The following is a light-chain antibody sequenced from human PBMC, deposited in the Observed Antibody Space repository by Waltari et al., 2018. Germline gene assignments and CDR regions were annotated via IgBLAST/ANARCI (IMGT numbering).Light chain of an antibody. J-gene: IGKJ2*01. CDR3: QQYGSSVYT. Sequence: EIVLKQSPGTLPLSPGESATLPCTSSQSVSNSYLAWYQQKPGQAPRRLIYGASRKATGIPDRFSGSGSGTDVTLTISRLEPEDFAVYYCQQYGSSVYTFGQGTKVEIK. CDR2: GAS. CDR1: QSVSNSY. V-gene: IGKV3-20*01.